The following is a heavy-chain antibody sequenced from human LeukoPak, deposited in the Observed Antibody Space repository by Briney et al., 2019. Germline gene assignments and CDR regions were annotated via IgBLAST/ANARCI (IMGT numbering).Heavy chain of an antibody. CDR3: VRDLNGDYPEDSLDI. V-gene: IGHV3-11*04. D-gene: IGHD4-17*01. CDR2: ISSGGTII. Sequence: PGGSLRLSCAASGFTLSDYYMSWIRQAPGKGLEWVSYISSGGTIIYYGDSVKGRFTISRDSAKNSLSLQMSSLRPEDTAVYYCVRDLNGDYPEDSLDIWGQGTMVTVS. J-gene: IGHJ3*02. CDR1: GFTLSDYY.